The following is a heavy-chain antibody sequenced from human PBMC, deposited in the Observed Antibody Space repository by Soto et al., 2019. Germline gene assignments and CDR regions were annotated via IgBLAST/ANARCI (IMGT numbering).Heavy chain of an antibody. CDR1: GGSFSGYY. CDR3: ARGKRAVAPARLPYYYYYMDV. Sequence: SETLSLTCAVYGGSFSGYYWSWIRQPPGKGLEWIGEINHSGSTNYNPSLKSRVTISVDTSKNQFSLKLSSVTAADTAVYYCARGKRAVAPARLPYYYYYMDVWGKGTTVTVSS. V-gene: IGHV4-34*01. CDR2: INHSGST. D-gene: IGHD6-19*01. J-gene: IGHJ6*03.